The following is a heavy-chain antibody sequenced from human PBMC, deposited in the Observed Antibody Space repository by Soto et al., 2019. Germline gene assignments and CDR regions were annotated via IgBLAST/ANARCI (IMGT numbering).Heavy chain of an antibody. J-gene: IGHJ6*02. CDR2: IYYSGST. CDR3: ARDEMGYGSGSYYYYGMDV. D-gene: IGHD3-10*01. CDR1: GGSISSYY. V-gene: IGHV4-59*01. Sequence: SETLSLTCTVSGGSISSYYWSWIRQPPGKGLEWIGYIYYSGSTNYNPSLKSRVTISVDTSKNQFSLKLSSVTAAATAVYYCARDEMGYGSGSYYYYGMDVWGQGTTVTVSS.